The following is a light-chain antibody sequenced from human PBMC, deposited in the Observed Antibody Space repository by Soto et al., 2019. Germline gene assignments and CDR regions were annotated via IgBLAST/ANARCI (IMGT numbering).Light chain of an antibody. J-gene: IGKJ4*01. CDR2: AES. V-gene: IGKV1-39*01. Sequence: PPSVSVAPGQTAIITCGGDNIGSKSVHWYQQKPGKAPKVLIYAESGLEVGVPYRFSGSGSGTDLNLTISNLQPEDFAIYYCQKSFSVPLTCGGGTKVDIK. CDR1: NIGSKS. CDR3: QKSFSVPLT.